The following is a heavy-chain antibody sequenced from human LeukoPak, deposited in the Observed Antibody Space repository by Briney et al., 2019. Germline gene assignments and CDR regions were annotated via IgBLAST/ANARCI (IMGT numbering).Heavy chain of an antibody. CDR2: ISSSGSTI. Sequence: GGSLRLSCAASGFTFSSYEMNWVRQAPGKGLEWVSYISSSGSTIYYADSVKGRFTISRDNAKNSLYLQMNSLRAEDTAVYYCARDPIDYGMDVWGEGTTVTVSS. CDR1: GFTFSSYE. V-gene: IGHV3-48*03. J-gene: IGHJ6*04. CDR3: ARDPIDYGMDV.